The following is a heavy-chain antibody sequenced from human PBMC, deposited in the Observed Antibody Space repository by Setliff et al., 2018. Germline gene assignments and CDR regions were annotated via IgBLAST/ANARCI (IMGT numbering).Heavy chain of an antibody. D-gene: IGHD4-4*01. J-gene: IGHJ4*02. CDR2: VYSSSSS. CDR1: GASISSSY. CDR3: VRVLYDYSFES. Sequence: SETLSLTCNVSGASISSSYWTWIRQPPGNELEWIGYVYSSSSSYYEPSLESRVTMSIDTSKNQISLQLRSLTAADTAVYYCVRVLYDYSFESWGQGTLVTVSS. V-gene: IGHV4-4*08.